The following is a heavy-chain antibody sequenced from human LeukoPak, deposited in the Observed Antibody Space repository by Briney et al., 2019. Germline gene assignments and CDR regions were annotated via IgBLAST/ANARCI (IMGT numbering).Heavy chain of an antibody. CDR2: INAGNGNT. CDR1: GYTFTSYA. D-gene: IGHD5-12*01. J-gene: IGHJ4*02. Sequence: ASVKVSCKASGYTFTSYAMHWVRQAPGQRLEWMGWINAGNGNTKYSQKFQGRVTMTRDTSASTVYMAMSGLRSEDTAVYYCAREGRMPYSGYDPAFDYWGQGTLVTVSS. CDR3: AREGRMPYSGYDPAFDY. V-gene: IGHV1-3*01.